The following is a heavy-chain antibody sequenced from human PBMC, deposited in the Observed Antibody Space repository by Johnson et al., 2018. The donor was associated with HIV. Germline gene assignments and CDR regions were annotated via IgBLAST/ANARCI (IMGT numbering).Heavy chain of an antibody. Sequence: QVQLVESGGGVVQPGRSLRLSCVASGFTFSSYGMHWVRQAPGKGLEWVAIVSYDGSNKYYAASVKGRFTISRDNSKNTLYLQMNSLRADDTAVYYCARDILEYSSSVPDAFDIWGQGTMVTVSS. CDR3: ARDILEYSSSVPDAFDI. D-gene: IGHD6-6*01. V-gene: IGHV3-30*03. CDR2: VSYDGSNK. J-gene: IGHJ3*02. CDR1: GFTFSSYG.